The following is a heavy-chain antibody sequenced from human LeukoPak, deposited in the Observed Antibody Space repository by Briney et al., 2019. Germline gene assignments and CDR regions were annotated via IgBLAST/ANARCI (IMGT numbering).Heavy chain of an antibody. J-gene: IGHJ6*02. D-gene: IGHD6-6*01. Sequence: ASVKVSCKASGGTFSSYAISWVRQAPGQGLEWMGGIIPIFGTANYAQKFQGRVTITADESTSTAYMELSSLRSEDTAVYYCARVGSYSSPSDVWGQGTTVTVSS. V-gene: IGHV1-69*13. CDR2: IIPIFGTA. CDR1: GGTFSSYA. CDR3: ARVGSYSSPSDV.